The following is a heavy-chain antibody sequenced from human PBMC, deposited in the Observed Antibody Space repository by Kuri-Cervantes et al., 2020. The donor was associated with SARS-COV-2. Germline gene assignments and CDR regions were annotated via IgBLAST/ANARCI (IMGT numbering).Heavy chain of an antibody. V-gene: IGHV4-34*01. CDR1: GGSFSGYY. J-gene: IGHJ6*03. Sequence: SETLSFTCAVYGGSFSGYYWSWIRQSPGKGLEWIGKINHSGSTNYNPSLSSRVTISVDMSKNQFSLRLSSVTAADTAMYYCARGREGVVPATILGLGYFLYFSMDVWGKGTSVTVSS. CDR3: ARGREGVVPATILGLGYFLYFSMDV. D-gene: IGHD2-2*01. CDR2: INHSGST.